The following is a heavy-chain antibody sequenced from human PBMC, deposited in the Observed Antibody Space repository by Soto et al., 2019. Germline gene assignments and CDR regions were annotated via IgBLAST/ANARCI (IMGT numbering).Heavy chain of an antibody. J-gene: IGHJ6*02. CDR3: VRDLRIAVAGSNYYGMDV. CDR1: GDSVSSNSAA. CDR2: TYYRSEWYN. D-gene: IGHD6-19*01. Sequence: PSQTLSLTCAISGDSVSSNSAAWSWIRQSPSRGLEWLGRTYYRSEWYNDYAVSVRSRITINPDTSKNQFSLQLNSVTPEDTAVYYCVRDLRIAVAGSNYYGMDVWGQGTTVTVSS. V-gene: IGHV6-1*01.